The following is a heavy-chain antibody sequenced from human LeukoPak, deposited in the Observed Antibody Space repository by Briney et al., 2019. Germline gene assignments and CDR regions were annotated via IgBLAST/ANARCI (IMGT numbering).Heavy chain of an antibody. CDR1: GFTFSSYW. CDR2: INHNGNVN. CDR3: AREGGEQWLATYFDY. D-gene: IGHD6-19*01. V-gene: IGHV3-7*01. J-gene: IGHJ4*02. Sequence: GGSLRLSCAASGFTFSSYWMNWARQAPGKGLEWVASINHNGNVNYYVDSVKGRFTISRDNAKNSLYLQMSNLRAEDTAVYYCAREGGEQWLATYFDYWGQGTLVTVSS.